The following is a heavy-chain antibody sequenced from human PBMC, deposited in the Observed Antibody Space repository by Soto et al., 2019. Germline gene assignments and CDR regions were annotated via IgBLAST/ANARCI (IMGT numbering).Heavy chain of an antibody. Sequence: GASVKVSCKASGYTFTGYYMHWVRQAPGQGLEWMGWINPNSGGTNYAQKFQGRVTMTRDTSISTAYMELSRLRSDDTAVYYCARDGGDSFAGTGTTLSWPNWGQGTLVTVSS. CDR1: GYTFTGYY. CDR3: ARDGGDSFAGTGTTLSWPN. D-gene: IGHD1-7*01. V-gene: IGHV1-2*02. J-gene: IGHJ4*02. CDR2: INPNSGGT.